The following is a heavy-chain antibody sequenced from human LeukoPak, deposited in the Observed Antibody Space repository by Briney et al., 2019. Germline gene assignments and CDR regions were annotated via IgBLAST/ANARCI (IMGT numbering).Heavy chain of an antibody. CDR2: ISRGGDVT. V-gene: IGHV3-23*01. CDR3: AARPGEVAVPYDY. Sequence: PGWSLRLSCAASGFTFSTYAMTWVRQAPGKGLEWVSLISRGGDVTYYADSVKGRFTISRDSSKNTLYLQMHSLRAEDTAVYYCAARPGEVAVPYDYWGQGTLVTVSS. D-gene: IGHD2-15*01. J-gene: IGHJ4*02. CDR1: GFTFSTYA.